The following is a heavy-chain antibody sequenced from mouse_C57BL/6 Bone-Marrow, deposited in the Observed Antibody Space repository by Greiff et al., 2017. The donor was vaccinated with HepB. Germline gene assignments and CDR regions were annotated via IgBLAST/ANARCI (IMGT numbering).Heavy chain of an antibody. J-gene: IGHJ1*03. V-gene: IGHV1-50*01. CDR1: GYTFTSYW. CDR2: IDPSDSYT. D-gene: IGHD1-1*01. CDR3: ARRYYGSSYGYFDV. Sequence: QVQLQQPGAELVKPGASVKLSCKASGYTFTSYWMQWVNQRPGQGLEWIGEIDPSDSYTNYNQKFKGKATLTVDTSSSTAYMQLSSLTSEDSAVYYCARRYYGSSYGYFDVWGTGTTVTVSS.